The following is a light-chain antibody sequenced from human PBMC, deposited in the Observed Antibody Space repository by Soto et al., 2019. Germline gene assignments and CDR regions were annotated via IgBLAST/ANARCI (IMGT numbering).Light chain of an antibody. CDR1: QSISSW. Sequence: PYTCFAYVADRATIICRAGQSISSWLAWYQQKPGKAHKLLIFDAFSLESGAPSRFSGSGSGTDFTLTISSLQPEDFATYCCQQLNSYTLNFGGGAKVEV. V-gene: IGKV1-5*02. CDR3: QQLNSYTLN. CDR2: DAF. J-gene: IGKJ4*01.